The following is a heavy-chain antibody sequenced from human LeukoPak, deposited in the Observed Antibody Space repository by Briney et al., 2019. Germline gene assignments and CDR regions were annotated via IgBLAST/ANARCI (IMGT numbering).Heavy chain of an antibody. D-gene: IGHD5-12*01. CDR3: ARVGLSGYDLNWFDP. J-gene: IGHJ5*02. CDR1: GYTFTSYG. V-gene: IGHV1-18*01. CDR2: ISAYNDNT. Sequence: ASVKVSCKASGYTFTSYGISWVRQAPGQGLEWMGWISAYNDNTNYAQKLQGRVTMTTDTSTSTAYMELRSLRSDDTAVYYCARVGLSGYDLNWFDPWGQGTLVIVSS.